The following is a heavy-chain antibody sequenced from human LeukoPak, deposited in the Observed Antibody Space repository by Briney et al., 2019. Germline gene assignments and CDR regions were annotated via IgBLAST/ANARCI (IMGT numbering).Heavy chain of an antibody. D-gene: IGHD5-18*01. Sequence: GASVKVSCKASGYTFTGYYMHWVRQAPGQGLEWMGWISAYNGNTNYAQKLQGRVTMTTDTSTSTAYMELRSLRSDDTAVYYCARVSGTAMVKTFDYWGQGTLVTVSS. J-gene: IGHJ4*02. V-gene: IGHV1-18*04. CDR2: ISAYNGNT. CDR1: GYTFTGYY. CDR3: ARVSGTAMVKTFDY.